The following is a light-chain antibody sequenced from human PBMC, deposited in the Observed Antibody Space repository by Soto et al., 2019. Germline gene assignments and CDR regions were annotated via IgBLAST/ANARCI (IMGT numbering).Light chain of an antibody. CDR3: GTWDSSLSTYV. CDR1: SSNIGNNY. CDR2: DNN. Sequence: QSVLTQPPSVSAAAGQKVTISCSGSSSNIGNNYVSWYQQLPGTAPKLLIYDNNKRPSGIPDRFSGSKSGTSATLGITGLQTGDEADYYCGTWDSSLSTYVFGTGTKLTVL. V-gene: IGLV1-51*01. J-gene: IGLJ1*01.